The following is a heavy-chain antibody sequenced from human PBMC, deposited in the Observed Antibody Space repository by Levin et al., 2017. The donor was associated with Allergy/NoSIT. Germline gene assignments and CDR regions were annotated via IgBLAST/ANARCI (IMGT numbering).Heavy chain of an antibody. J-gene: IGHJ4*02. CDR2: ISYDGSNK. D-gene: IGHD1-26*01. Sequence: GESLKISCAASGFTFSSYAMHWVRQAPGKGLEWVAVISYDGSNKYYADSVKGRFTISRDNSKNTLYLQMNSLRAEDTAVYYCASQPYQWELLSDYWGQGTLVTVSS. CDR1: GFTFSSYA. V-gene: IGHV3-30*04. CDR3: ASQPYQWELLSDY.